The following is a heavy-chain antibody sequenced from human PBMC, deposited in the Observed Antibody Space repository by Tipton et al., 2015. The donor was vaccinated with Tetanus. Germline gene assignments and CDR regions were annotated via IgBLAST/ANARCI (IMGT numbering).Heavy chain of an antibody. V-gene: IGHV4-39*01. CDR2: IYNTGNT. J-gene: IGHJ3*02. CDR1: GGSISSTNYY. D-gene: IGHD3-22*01. CDR3: ARLSSSANDAHGFDI. Sequence: TLSLTCTVSGGSISSTNYYWGWIRQPPGKGLEWIGSIYNTGNTYYNPALTSRVTMSVDTSMIQFSLKLRSLTDADTAVYYCARLSSSANDAHGFDILGQGTMVTVSS.